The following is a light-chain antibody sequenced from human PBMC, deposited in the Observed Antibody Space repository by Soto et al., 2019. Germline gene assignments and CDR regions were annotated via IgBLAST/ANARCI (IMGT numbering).Light chain of an antibody. CDR3: QSYDSSLSAPYV. J-gene: IGLJ1*01. CDR1: SSNIGAHSD. V-gene: IGLV1-40*01. Sequence: QSVLTQPPSVSGAPGQRITISCTGSSSNIGAHSDVYWYQHLPGTAPKLLIYDNNNRPSGVPDRFSGSKSGTSASLAITGLQADDEDDYYCQSYDSSLSAPYVFGTGTKATVL. CDR2: DNN.